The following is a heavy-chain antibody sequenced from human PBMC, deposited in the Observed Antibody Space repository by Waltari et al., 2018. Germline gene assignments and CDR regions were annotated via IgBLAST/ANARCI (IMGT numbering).Heavy chain of an antibody. J-gene: IGHJ3*02. D-gene: IGHD3-10*01. Sequence: QVQLVESGGGVVQPGRSLRLSCAASGFTFSSYAMHWVRQAPGKGMEWVAVMSYDGSNKYDADSVKGRVTISRDKSKNTLYLQMNSLRAEDTAVYYCAGNYGSGNYGLAFDIWGQGTMVTVSS. CDR3: AGNYGSGNYGLAFDI. CDR2: MSYDGSNK. CDR1: GFTFSSYA. V-gene: IGHV3-30-3*01.